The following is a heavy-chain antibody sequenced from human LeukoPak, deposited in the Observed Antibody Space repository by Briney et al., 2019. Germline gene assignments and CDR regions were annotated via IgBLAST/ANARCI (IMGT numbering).Heavy chain of an antibody. J-gene: IGHJ4*02. V-gene: IGHV1-24*01. CDR2: FDPEDGET. D-gene: IGHD1-26*01. Sequence: TELXXHWVRQAPGKGLEWMGGFDPEDGETIYAQKFQGRVTMTEDTSTDTAYMELSSLRSEDTAVYYCATELWYGSRNYWGQGTLVTVSS. CDR3: ATELWYGSRNY. CDR1: TELX.